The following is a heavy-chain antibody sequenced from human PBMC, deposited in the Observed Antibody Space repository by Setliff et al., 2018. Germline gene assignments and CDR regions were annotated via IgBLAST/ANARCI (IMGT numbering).Heavy chain of an antibody. CDR3: ARRHLLSWFDS. Sequence: SETLSFTCTVSGGSISSHYWSWIRQPPGKEMEWIGNVLDTGITNYNPSLEGRVTISVDTSKNQFSLSLTSVTAADTALYYCARRHLLSWFDSWGQGHLVTVSS. CDR2: VLDTGIT. J-gene: IGHJ5*01. V-gene: IGHV4-59*11. CDR1: GGSISSHY.